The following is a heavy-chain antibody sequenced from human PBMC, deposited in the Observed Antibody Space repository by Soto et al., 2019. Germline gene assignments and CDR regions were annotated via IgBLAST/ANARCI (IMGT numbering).Heavy chain of an antibody. J-gene: IGHJ5*02. V-gene: IGHV3-30*18. Sequence: QVQLVESGGGVVQPGRSLRLSCTASGFTFSSYGMHWVRQAPGKGLEWVTFISYHGSKKYYADSVKGRFTISRDNSKNTVYLQMSSLRPEDTAVYYCAKDHNQEVVQRPWWFDPWCQGTLVTVSS. CDR3: AKDHNQEVVQRPWWFDP. D-gene: IGHD6-13*01. CDR2: ISYHGSKK. CDR1: GFTFSSYG.